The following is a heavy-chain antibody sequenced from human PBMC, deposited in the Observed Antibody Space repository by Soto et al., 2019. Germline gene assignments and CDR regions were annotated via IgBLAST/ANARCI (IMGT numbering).Heavy chain of an antibody. CDR1: GFTFSSYA. D-gene: IGHD3-22*01. CDR2: ISYDGSKK. CDR3: TRSGDDSSGYYSLFDY. V-gene: IGHV3-30-3*01. Sequence: QVQLVESGGGVVQPGRSLRLSCAASGFTFSSYAMHWVRQAPGKGLEWVAVISYDGSKKYYADSVKGRFTISRDNSKNTLYLQMNSLRAEDTAVYYCTRSGDDSSGYYSLFDYWGQGTLVTVSS. J-gene: IGHJ4*02.